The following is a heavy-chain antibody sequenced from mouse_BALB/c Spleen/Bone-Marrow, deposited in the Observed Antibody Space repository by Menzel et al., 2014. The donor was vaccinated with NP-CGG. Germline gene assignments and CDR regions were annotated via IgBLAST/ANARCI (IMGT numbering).Heavy chain of an antibody. CDR1: GYSFTGYF. D-gene: IGHD1-1*01. Sequence: EVKLVESGPELVKPGASVKISCKASGYSFTGYFMNWVMQSHGKSLEWIGRINPYNGDTFHNQKFKGKATLTVDKSSSTAHMELRSLASEDSAVYYCAREGYYYGSSYGNAMDYWGQGTSVTVSS. CDR2: INPYNGDT. J-gene: IGHJ4*01. V-gene: IGHV1-20*02. CDR3: AREGYYYGSSYGNAMDY.